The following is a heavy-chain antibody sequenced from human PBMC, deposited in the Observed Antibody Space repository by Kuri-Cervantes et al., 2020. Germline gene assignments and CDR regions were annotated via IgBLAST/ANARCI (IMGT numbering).Heavy chain of an antibody. D-gene: IGHD6-13*01. J-gene: IGHJ4*02. Sequence: SVKVSCKASGGTFSSYAISRVRQAPGQGLEWMGGIIPIFGTANYAQKFQGRVTITTDGSTSTAYMELSSLRSEDTAVYYCAREYSSSVASHFDYWGQGTLVTVSS. CDR2: IIPIFGTA. CDR1: GGTFSSYA. CDR3: AREYSSSVASHFDY. V-gene: IGHV1-69*05.